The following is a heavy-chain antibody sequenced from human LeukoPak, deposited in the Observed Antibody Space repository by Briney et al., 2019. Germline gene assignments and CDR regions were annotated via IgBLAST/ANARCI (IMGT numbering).Heavy chain of an antibody. D-gene: IGHD6-13*01. CDR2: IYYSRST. J-gene: IGHJ4*02. Sequence: SETLSLTCTVSGGSISSYYWSWIRQPPGKGLEWIGYIYYSRSTNYNPSLKSRVTISVDTSKNQFSLKLSSVTAADTAVYYCARETAAAPFDYWGQGTLVTVSS. CDR1: GGSISSYY. CDR3: ARETAAAPFDY. V-gene: IGHV4-59*01.